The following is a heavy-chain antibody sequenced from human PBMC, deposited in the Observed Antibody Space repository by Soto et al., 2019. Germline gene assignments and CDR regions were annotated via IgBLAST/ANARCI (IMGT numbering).Heavy chain of an antibody. CDR3: ARVTYYYDDSGYYYYWYFDL. Sequence: SETLSLTCTVSGGSISTYYWSWVRQPPGKGLEWIGYIYHNGSTNYNPSLKSRVTISVDSSKKQFSLKLSSVTDADTAVYYCARVTYYYDDSGYYYYWYFDLWGRGSLVTVS. CDR1: GGSISTYY. D-gene: IGHD3-22*01. V-gene: IGHV4-59*01. J-gene: IGHJ2*01. CDR2: IYHNGST.